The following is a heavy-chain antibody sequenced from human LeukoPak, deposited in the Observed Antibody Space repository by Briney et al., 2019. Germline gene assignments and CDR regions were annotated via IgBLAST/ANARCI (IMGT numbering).Heavy chain of an antibody. Sequence: RSSETLSLTCTVSGGSISSSSYYWGWIRQPPGKGLEWTGSIYYSGSTYYNPSLKSRVTISVDTSKNQFSLKLSSVTAADTAVYYCARGGIQLWTLDYWGQGTLVTVSS. J-gene: IGHJ4*02. D-gene: IGHD5-18*01. CDR3: ARGGIQLWTLDY. CDR1: GGSISSSSYY. V-gene: IGHV4-39*07. CDR2: IYYSGST.